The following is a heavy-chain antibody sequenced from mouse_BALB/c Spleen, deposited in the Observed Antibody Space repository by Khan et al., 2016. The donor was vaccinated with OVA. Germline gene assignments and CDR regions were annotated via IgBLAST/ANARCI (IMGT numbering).Heavy chain of an antibody. CDR3: TRSGESAGVAY. J-gene: IGHJ3*01. V-gene: IGHV14-1*02. Sequence: VQLQQSGAELVRPGALVKLSCKASGFNINDYYMHWVKQRPEQGLEWIGWNDPENGETVYDPKFQGKATITADPSSNTAYLQLSSLTSEDTAVYYCTRSGESAGVAYWGQGTPGTVA. CDR2: NDPENGET. CDR1: GFNINDYY. D-gene: IGHD6-1*01.